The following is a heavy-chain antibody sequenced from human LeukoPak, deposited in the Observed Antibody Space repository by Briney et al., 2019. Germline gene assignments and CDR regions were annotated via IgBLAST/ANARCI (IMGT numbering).Heavy chain of an antibody. CDR2: ISAYNGNT. CDR3: ARVGDDAGYYYGMDV. V-gene: IGHV1-18*01. CDR1: GYTFTSYG. D-gene: IGHD2-21*02. J-gene: IGHJ6*02. Sequence: ASVKVSCKASGYTFTSYGISWVRQAPGQGLEWMGWISAYNGNTNYAQKLQGRVTMTTDTSTSTAYMELRSLRSDDTAVYYCARVGDDAGYYYGMDVWGQGTTVTVSS.